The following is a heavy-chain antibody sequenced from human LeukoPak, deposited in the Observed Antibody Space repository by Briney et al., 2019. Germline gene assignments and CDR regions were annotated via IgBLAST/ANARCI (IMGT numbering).Heavy chain of an antibody. CDR2: IYTSGST. V-gene: IGHV4-4*07. CDR3: ARDGYCSSTSCFHTKNWFDP. D-gene: IGHD2-2*01. CDR1: GGSFSGYY. Sequence: KPSETLSLTCAVYGGSFSGYYWSWIRQPAGKGLEWIGRIYTSGSTNYNPSLKSRVTMSVDTSKNQFSLKLSSVTAADTAVYYCARDGYCSSTSCFHTKNWFDPWGQGTLVTVSS. J-gene: IGHJ5*02.